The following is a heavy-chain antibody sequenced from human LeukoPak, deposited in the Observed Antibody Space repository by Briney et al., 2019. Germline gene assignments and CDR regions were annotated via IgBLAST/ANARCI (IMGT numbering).Heavy chain of an antibody. Sequence: SETLSLTCTVSGGSISSYYWSWIRQPPGKGLEWIGYIYYSGSTNYNPSLKSRVTISVDTSKNQFSLKLSSVTAADTAVYYCARDRLGAFDYRGQGTLVTVSS. J-gene: IGHJ4*02. CDR1: GGSISSYY. V-gene: IGHV4-59*01. D-gene: IGHD3-16*01. CDR2: IYYSGST. CDR3: ARDRLGAFDY.